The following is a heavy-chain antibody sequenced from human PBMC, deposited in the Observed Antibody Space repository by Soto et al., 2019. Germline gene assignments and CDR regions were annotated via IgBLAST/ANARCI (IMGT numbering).Heavy chain of an antibody. D-gene: IGHD3-10*01. Sequence: GAAVKVSCKASGCTFSSCAISWVRQAPGQGLAGMGGIIPIYGRAHYAQKLQDRVTITAHESTSTAYMELSSLRSEDTAVYYCARESNGITMVRGGIYYCGMDVWGQGTTVTVSS. V-gene: IGHV1-69*13. CDR3: ARESNGITMVRGGIYYCGMDV. J-gene: IGHJ6*02. CDR2: IIPIYGRA. CDR1: GCTFSSCA.